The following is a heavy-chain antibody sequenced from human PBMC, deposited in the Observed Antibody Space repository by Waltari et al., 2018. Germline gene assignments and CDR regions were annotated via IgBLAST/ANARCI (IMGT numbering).Heavy chain of an antibody. CDR1: GGSISSSSYY. V-gene: IGHV4-39*01. D-gene: IGHD3-16*01. CDR3: ARKLYLWGTNWFDP. Sequence: QLQLQESGPGLVEPSETLSLTCTVSGGSISSSSYYWGWIRQPPGKGLEGIGRIYYSGSTYYNPSLKSRVTISVDTSMNQFSLKLSAVTAADTAVYYCARKLYLWGTNWFDPWGQGTLVTVSS. CDR2: IYYSGST. J-gene: IGHJ5*02.